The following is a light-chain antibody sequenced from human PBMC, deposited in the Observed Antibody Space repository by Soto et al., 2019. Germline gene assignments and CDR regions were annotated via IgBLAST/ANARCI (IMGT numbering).Light chain of an antibody. J-gene: IGKJ1*01. CDR3: QQYKDYVWT. V-gene: IGKV1-5*01. CDR1: QTVERW. Sequence: DIQMTQSPSSLSASVGDRVTISCRASQTVERWLAWYQQKPGKAPKLLISDVSSLERGVPSRFSGSGSATEFTLTISGLQSGDFATYYCQQYKDYVWTFGQGTKVDIK. CDR2: DVS.